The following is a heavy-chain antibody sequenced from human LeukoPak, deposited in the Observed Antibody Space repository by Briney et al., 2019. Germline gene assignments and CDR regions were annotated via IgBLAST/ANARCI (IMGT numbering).Heavy chain of an antibody. CDR2: INTNSGGT. J-gene: IGHJ4*02. CDR1: GYTFTGYY. V-gene: IGHV1-2*06. D-gene: IGHD4-11*01. CDR3: APATYIFDH. Sequence: GASVKVSCKASGYTFTGYYMHWVRQAPGQGLEWMGRINTNSGGTNYAPKFQGRVTMTRDTSISTAYMELSSLKFDDTAVYYCAPATYIFDHWGQGTLVTVSS.